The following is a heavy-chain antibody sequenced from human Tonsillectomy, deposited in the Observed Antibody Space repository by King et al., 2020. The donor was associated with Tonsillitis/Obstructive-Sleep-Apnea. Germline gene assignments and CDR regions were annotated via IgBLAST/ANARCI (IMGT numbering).Heavy chain of an antibody. CDR1: GFTFNNFW. J-gene: IGHJ6*04. D-gene: IGHD2-21*01. Sequence: VQLVESGGGLVHPGGFLRLSCAASGFTFNNFWIHWVLQAPGKGLVCVSRILAVGAATTYADTVKGRLSISRDTAKNTLYLQMNCMKAEDTALYYCARGPEGILYRLDVWGKGTTVTVFS. CDR2: ILAVGAAT. CDR3: ARGPEGILYRLDV. V-gene: IGHV3-74*03.